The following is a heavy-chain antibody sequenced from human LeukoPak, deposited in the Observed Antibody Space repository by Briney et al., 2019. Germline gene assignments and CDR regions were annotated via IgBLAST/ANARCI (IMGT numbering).Heavy chain of an antibody. V-gene: IGHV3-21*01. Sequence: GGSLRLSCAASGFAFSSYSMNWVRQAPGKGLEWVSSISSSSSYIYYADSVKGRFTISRDNAKNSLYLQMNSLRAEDTAVYYCARDPKKSYYYGSGMHAFDIWGQGTMVTVSS. CDR3: ARDPKKSYYYGSGMHAFDI. CDR2: ISSSSSYI. J-gene: IGHJ3*02. CDR1: GFAFSSYS. D-gene: IGHD3-10*01.